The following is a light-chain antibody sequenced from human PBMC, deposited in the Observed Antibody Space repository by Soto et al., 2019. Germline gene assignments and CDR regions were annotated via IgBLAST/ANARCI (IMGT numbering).Light chain of an antibody. CDR3: QQSNNWPPTWT. CDR1: QGIGST. J-gene: IGKJ1*01. CDR2: DSN. V-gene: IGKV3-15*01. Sequence: EIGLTQSPATLSVSPGERVTLSCRASQGIGSTLAWYRQQPGQAPGLLIYDSNIRATGVPARFSGTRSGTEFTLTISGLQSEHFAVYYCQQSNNWPPTWTFGQGTKVDIK.